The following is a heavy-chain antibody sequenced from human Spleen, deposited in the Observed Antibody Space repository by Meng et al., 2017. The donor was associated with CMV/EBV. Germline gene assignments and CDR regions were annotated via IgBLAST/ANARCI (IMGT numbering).Heavy chain of an antibody. CDR2: INTGNGNP. CDR3: ARGVGTLIIDY. Sequence: CKDSGYRISSYAIHWVRQAPGQRLEWRGWINTGNGNPKYSQKFHGRVTITRDTSASTAYMELSSLRSEDTAVYYCARGVGTLIIDYWGQGTPVTVSS. V-gene: IGHV1-3*04. CDR1: GYRISSYA. J-gene: IGHJ4*02. D-gene: IGHD4-23*01.